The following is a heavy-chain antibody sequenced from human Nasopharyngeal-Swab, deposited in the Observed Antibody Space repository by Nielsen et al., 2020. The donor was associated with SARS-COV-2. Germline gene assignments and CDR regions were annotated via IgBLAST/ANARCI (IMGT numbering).Heavy chain of an antibody. CDR3: ARPILTGYYIGWFDP. Sequence: GESLKISCKGSGYSFTSYWISWVRQMPGKGLEWMGRIDPSDSYTNYSPSFQGHVTISADKSISTAYLQWSSLKASDTAMYYCARPILTGYYIGWFDPWGQGTLVTVPS. CDR2: IDPSDSYT. J-gene: IGHJ5*02. D-gene: IGHD3-9*01. V-gene: IGHV5-10-1*01. CDR1: GYSFTSYW.